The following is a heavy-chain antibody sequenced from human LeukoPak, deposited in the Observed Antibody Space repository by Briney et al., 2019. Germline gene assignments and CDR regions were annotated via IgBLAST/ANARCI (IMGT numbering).Heavy chain of an antibody. CDR2: ISTDGSTT. D-gene: IGHD2-2*01. J-gene: IGHJ4*02. V-gene: IGHV3-74*01. Sequence: PGGSLRLSCAASGFTFSSDWMHWVRQAPGKGLVWVSRISTDGSTTYSADSVKGRFTISRDNTKNTLYLQMNSLRAEDTAVYYCAKDFYCSSTSCQVRPSPTPFDYWGQGTLVTVSS. CDR1: GFTFSSDW. CDR3: AKDFYCSSTSCQVRPSPTPFDY.